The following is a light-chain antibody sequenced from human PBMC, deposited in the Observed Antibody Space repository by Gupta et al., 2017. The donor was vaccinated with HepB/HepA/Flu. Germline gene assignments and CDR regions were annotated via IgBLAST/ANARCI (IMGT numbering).Light chain of an antibody. Sequence: DIVMTQSPDSLAVSLGERASINCKSSQSVLYSSNNKNYLAWYQQKPGQPPKLLIYWASTRESGVPDRFSGSGSCTDFTLTISSLQAEDVAFYYCQQYYSTPPTFGGGTKVEIK. CDR3: QQYYSTPPT. J-gene: IGKJ4*01. CDR1: QSVLYSSNNKNY. V-gene: IGKV4-1*01. CDR2: WAS.